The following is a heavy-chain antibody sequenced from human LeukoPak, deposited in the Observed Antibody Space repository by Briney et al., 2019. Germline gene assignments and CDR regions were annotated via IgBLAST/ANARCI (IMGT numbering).Heavy chain of an antibody. CDR2: IYYTGST. D-gene: IGHD3-22*01. Sequence: PSETLSLTCSVSGGSISTDYWTWMRQPPGKGLEWIGYIYYTGSTNYNPSLRSRVTISVDTSKNQFPLKLTSVTAADTAVYYCARLRRGFDISGYYAFDIWGQGTMVTVSS. V-gene: IGHV4-59*01. CDR1: GGSISTDY. J-gene: IGHJ3*02. CDR3: ARLRRGFDISGYYAFDI.